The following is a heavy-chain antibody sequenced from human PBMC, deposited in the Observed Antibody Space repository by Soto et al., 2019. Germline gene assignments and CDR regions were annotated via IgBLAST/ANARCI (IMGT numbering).Heavy chain of an antibody. Sequence: EVQLVESGGGFVQPGRSLRLSCAASGFTFDDYAMNWVRQAPGKGLEWVSGISYNSDTIAYAGSVKGRFTISRDNAKNSLYLQMNTLRAEDTALYYCAKDIAYCTGGNCYFAALHIWGQGTMVTVSS. J-gene: IGHJ3*02. CDR1: GFTFDDYA. V-gene: IGHV3-9*01. CDR3: AKDIAYCTGGNCYFAALHI. CDR2: ISYNSDTI. D-gene: IGHD2-15*01.